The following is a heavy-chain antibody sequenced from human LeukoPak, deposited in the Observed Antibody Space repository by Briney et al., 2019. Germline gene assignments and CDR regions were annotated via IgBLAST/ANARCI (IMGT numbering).Heavy chain of an antibody. D-gene: IGHD3-22*01. CDR2: INPSGGST. V-gene: IGHV1-46*01. J-gene: IGHJ3*02. CDR3: ARDPDYYDSSGHNDAFDI. Sequence: ASVKVSCKASGYTFTSYYMHLVRQAPGQGLEWMGIINPSGGSTSYAQKFQGRVTMTRDTSTSTVYMELSSLRSEDTAVYYCARDPDYYDSSGHNDAFDIWGQGTMVTVSS. CDR1: GYTFTSYY.